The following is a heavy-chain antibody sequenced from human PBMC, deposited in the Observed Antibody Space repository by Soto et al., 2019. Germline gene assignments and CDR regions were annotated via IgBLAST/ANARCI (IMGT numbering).Heavy chain of an antibody. CDR1: GYSFSSYW. V-gene: IGHV5-51*01. CDR2: IYPGDSDT. Sequence: GESLKISCKGSGYSFSSYWIGWVRQMPGKGLEWMGIIYPGDSDTRYSPSFQGQVTISADKSISTAYLQWSSLKASDTAMYYCARPREYYDSSPQGAFDIWGQGTMVTVSS. J-gene: IGHJ3*02. CDR3: ARPREYYDSSPQGAFDI. D-gene: IGHD3-22*01.